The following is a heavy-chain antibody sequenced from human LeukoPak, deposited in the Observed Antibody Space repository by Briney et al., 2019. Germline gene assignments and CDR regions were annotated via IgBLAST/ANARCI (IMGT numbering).Heavy chain of an antibody. CDR1: GGTFSIYA. Sequence: SVTVSFKASGGTFSIYAISWVRQAPGQGLEWMGGIIPIFGTANYAQKFQGRVTITADESTSTAYMELSSLRSEDTAVYYCARFTTGTTVGAFDIWGQGTMVTVSS. V-gene: IGHV1-69*01. J-gene: IGHJ3*02. D-gene: IGHD1-7*01. CDR2: IIPIFGTA. CDR3: ARFTTGTTVGAFDI.